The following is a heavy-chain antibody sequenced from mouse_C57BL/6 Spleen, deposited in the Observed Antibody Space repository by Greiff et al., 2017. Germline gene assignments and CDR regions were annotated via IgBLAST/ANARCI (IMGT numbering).Heavy chain of an antibody. J-gene: IGHJ4*01. CDR3: ARYAGSSPLYAMDY. CDR2: IYPRSGNS. Sequence: QVQLQQSGAELARPGASVKLSCKASGYTFTSYGISWVKQRTGQGLEWIGEIYPRSGNSYYNEKFKGKATLTADKSSSTAYMGLRSLTSEDSAVYFCARYAGSSPLYAMDYWGQGTSVTVSS. V-gene: IGHV1-81*01. D-gene: IGHD1-1*01. CDR1: GYTFTSYG.